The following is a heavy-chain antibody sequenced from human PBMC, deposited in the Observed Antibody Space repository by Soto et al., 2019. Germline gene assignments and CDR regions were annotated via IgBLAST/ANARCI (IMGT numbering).Heavy chain of an antibody. V-gene: IGHV3-64*01. J-gene: IGHJ4*02. CDR1: GFTFSSYA. CDR2: ISGNGGST. CDR3: ARRGYGLYLDY. D-gene: IGHD3-10*01. Sequence: EVQLVESGGGLVQPGGSLRLSCAASGFTFSSYAMHWVRQAPGKGLEYVSVISGNGGSTYYANSVKDRFTISRDNSKNTLYLQMGSLRAEDMAVYYCARRGYGLYLDYWGQGTLVTVSS.